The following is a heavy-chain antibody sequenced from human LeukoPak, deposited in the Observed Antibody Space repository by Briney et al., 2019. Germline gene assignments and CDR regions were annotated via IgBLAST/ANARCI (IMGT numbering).Heavy chain of an antibody. Sequence: ASVKVSCKASGYTFTGYYMRWVRQAPGQGLEWMGWINPNSGGTNYAQKFQGRVTMTRDTSISTAYMELSRLRSDDTAVYYCARDGGYCSSTSCYTLHNWFDPWGQGTLVTVSS. V-gene: IGHV1-2*02. CDR1: GYTFTGYY. J-gene: IGHJ5*02. D-gene: IGHD2-2*02. CDR2: INPNSGGT. CDR3: ARDGGYCSSTSCYTLHNWFDP.